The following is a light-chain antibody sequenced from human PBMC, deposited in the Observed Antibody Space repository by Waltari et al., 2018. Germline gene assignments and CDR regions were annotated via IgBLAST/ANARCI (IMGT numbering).Light chain of an antibody. Sequence: NFMLTQPPSVSESPGKTVTISCTGSSGSIDSNYVQWYQQRPGSAPTTVIYEDNQRPSGVPDRFSGSIYTYSNSASLTISGLRTEDEADYYCQSYDTDNDAVVFGGGTTLTVL. CDR1: SGSIDSNY. CDR2: EDN. V-gene: IGLV6-57*02. CDR3: QSYDTDNDAVV. J-gene: IGLJ2*01.